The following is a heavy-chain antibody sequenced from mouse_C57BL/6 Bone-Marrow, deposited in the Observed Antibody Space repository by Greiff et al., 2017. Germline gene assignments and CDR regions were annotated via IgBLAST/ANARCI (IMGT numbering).Heavy chain of an antibody. CDR3: ARRGYGDFDY. CDR1: GFTFSDYG. CDR2: ISSGSSTI. J-gene: IGHJ2*01. V-gene: IGHV5-17*01. D-gene: IGHD3-2*02. Sequence: VQLKESGGGLVKPGGSLKLSCAASGFTFSDYGMHWVRQAPEKGLEWVAYISSGSSTIYYADTVKGRFTISRDNAKNTLFLQMTSLRSEDTDMYYCARRGYGDFDYWGQGTTLTVSS.